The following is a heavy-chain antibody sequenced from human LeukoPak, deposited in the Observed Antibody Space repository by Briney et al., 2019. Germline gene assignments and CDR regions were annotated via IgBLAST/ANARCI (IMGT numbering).Heavy chain of an antibody. Sequence: GGSLRLSCAASGFTFSSYSMNWVRQAPGKGLEWVSYISSSSSTIYYADSVKGRSTISRDNAKNSLYLQMNSLRAEDTAVYYCARVAGELFFDYWGQGTLVTVSS. CDR3: ARVAGELFFDY. V-gene: IGHV3-48*01. D-gene: IGHD3-10*01. CDR2: ISSSSSTI. CDR1: GFTFSSYS. J-gene: IGHJ4*02.